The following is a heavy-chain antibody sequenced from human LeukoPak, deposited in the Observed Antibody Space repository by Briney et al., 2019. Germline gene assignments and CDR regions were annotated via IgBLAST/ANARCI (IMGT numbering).Heavy chain of an antibody. CDR2: IYYSGST. CDR1: GGSIDRYY. Sequence: PSETLSLTCTVSGGSIDRYYWSWIRQPPGKGLEWIGYIYYSGSTYYNPSFKSRVTFSVDTSKNHFSLRLTSVTAADTAVYYCARDQAAKGYNYSQGLAYWGRGILVTVSS. D-gene: IGHD5-18*01. J-gene: IGHJ4*02. V-gene: IGHV4-59*13. CDR3: ARDQAAKGYNYSQGLAY.